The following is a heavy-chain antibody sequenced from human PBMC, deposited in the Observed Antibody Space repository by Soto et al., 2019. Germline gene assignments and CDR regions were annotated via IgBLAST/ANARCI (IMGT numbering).Heavy chain of an antibody. J-gene: IGHJ4*02. V-gene: IGHV3-23*01. CDR1: GFTFSSYA. CDR3: ATWSADVVACSFDY. CDR2: ISGSGGST. D-gene: IGHD5-12*01. Sequence: EVQLLESGGGLVQPGGSLRLSCAASGFTFSSYAMSWVRQAPGKGLEWVSAISGSGGSTYYADSVKGRFTISRDNSKNTLYLQMNSMRAEDTAVYYCATWSADVVACSFDYWGQGPLVTVSS.